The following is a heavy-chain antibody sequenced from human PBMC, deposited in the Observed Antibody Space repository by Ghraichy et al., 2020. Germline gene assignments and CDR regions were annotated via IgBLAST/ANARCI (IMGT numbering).Heavy chain of an antibody. CDR3: ARGAHDYSFDF. J-gene: IGHJ4*02. Sequence: SETLSLTCAVSGDVIGAGCYSWSWIRQSPWKGLEWVGYTYHDGTTHLNPSLKNRVTILVDKSKNQFSLNLSSLTAADTAVYYCARGAHDYSFDFWGQGAPVTVTS. CDR2: TYHDGTT. V-gene: IGHV4-30-2*06. CDR1: GDVIGAGCYS. D-gene: IGHD4-11*01.